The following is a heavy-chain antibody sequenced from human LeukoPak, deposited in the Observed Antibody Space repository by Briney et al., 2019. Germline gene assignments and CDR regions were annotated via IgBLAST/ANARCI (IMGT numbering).Heavy chain of an antibody. CDR1: GDSISSSDYY. V-gene: IGHV4-39*01. CDR3: ARGSRRLADFHY. CDR2: ISYSGST. J-gene: IGHJ4*02. Sequence: SEALSLTCTVSGDSISSSDYYWGWIRQPPGKGLGWIGTISYSGSTYYNPSLQSRVTISVDTSKNQFSLELSSVTAADTAVYYCARGSRRLADFHYWGQGTLVTVSS. D-gene: IGHD1-26*01.